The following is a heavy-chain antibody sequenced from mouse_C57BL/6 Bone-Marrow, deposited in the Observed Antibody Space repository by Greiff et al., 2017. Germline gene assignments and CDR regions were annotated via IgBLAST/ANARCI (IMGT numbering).Heavy chain of an antibody. D-gene: IGHD1-1*01. CDR3: AKSDYGTFMDY. CDR1: GFSLTSYG. V-gene: IGHV2-9*01. Sequence: VQLQQSGPGLVAPSQSLSITCTVSGFSLTSYGVDWVRQPPGKGLEWLGVIWGGGSKNYNSALMSRLSISKDNSKSQVFLKMNSLQTDDTSMYYFAKSDYGTFMDYWGQGTSVTASS. J-gene: IGHJ4*01. CDR2: IWGGGSK.